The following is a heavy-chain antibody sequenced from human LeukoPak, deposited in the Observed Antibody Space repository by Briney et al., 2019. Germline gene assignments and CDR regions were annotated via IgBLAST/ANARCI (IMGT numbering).Heavy chain of an antibody. J-gene: IGHJ4*02. D-gene: IGHD3-10*01. Sequence: PGGSLRLSCAASGFTFSSYAMHWVRQAPGKGLEYVSAISSNGGSTYYANSVKGRFTISRDNSKNTLYLQMGSLRAEDMAVYYCARDGGYYGSGTKGYFDYWGQGTLVTVSS. CDR1: GFTFSSYA. CDR3: ARDGGYYGSGTKGYFDY. V-gene: IGHV3-64*01. CDR2: ISSNGGST.